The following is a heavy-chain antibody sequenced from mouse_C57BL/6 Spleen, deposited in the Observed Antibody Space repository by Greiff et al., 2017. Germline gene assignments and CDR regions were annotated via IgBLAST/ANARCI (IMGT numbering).Heavy chain of an antibody. V-gene: IGHV1-22*01. CDR3: AYYGYYGGYAMDY. CDR2: INPNNGGT. CDR1: GYTFTDYN. Sequence: DVQLQESGPELVKPGASVKMSCKASGYTFTDYNMHWVKQSHGKSLEWIGYINPNNGGTSYNQKFKGKATLTVDKSSSTAYMELRSLTSEDSAVYYCAYYGYYGGYAMDYWGQGTSVTVSS. J-gene: IGHJ4*01. D-gene: IGHD2-3*01.